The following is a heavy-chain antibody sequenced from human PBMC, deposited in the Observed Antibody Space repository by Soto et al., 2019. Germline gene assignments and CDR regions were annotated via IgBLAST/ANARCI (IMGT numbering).Heavy chain of an antibody. J-gene: IGHJ5*02. V-gene: IGHV4-30-2*01. CDR3: ARCKTIFEWWFDP. D-gene: IGHD3-3*01. CDR1: GGSISSDGYA. CDR2: IYHGGST. Sequence: SETLSLTCAVSGGSISSDGYAWSWIRQPPGKGLEWIGYIYHGGSTYYNPSLKSRVTISIDESEKQFSLRVNSVTAADTAVYYCARCKTIFEWWFDPWGKGTLVTVSS.